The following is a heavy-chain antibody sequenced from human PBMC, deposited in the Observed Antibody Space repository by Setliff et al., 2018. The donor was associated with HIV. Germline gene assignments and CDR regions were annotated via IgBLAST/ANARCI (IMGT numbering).Heavy chain of an antibody. CDR2: INPNSGGT. V-gene: IGHV1-2*02. Sequence: VASVKVSCKASGYTFTGYYMHWVRQAPGQGLEWMGWINPNSGGTNYAQKFQGRVTMTRDTSISTAYMELSSLRSEDTALYYCAGSILTGYYTFGADYWGQGTLVTVSS. J-gene: IGHJ4*02. CDR3: AGSILTGYYTFGADY. D-gene: IGHD3-9*01. CDR1: GYTFTGYY.